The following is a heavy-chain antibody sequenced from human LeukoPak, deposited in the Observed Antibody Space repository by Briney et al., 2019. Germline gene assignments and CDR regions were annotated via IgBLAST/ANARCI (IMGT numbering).Heavy chain of an antibody. J-gene: IGHJ4*02. CDR2: INPNSGDT. Sequence: ASVKVSCKTSGYTFTGYYIHWMRQAPGQGLEWMGWINPNSGDTNYAQNFQGRVTMTRDTSISTAYMELSRLRSDDTAVYYCARAWLRLNPYFDYWGQGTLVTVSS. V-gene: IGHV1-2*02. CDR3: ARAWLRLNPYFDY. D-gene: IGHD5-12*01. CDR1: GYTFTGYY.